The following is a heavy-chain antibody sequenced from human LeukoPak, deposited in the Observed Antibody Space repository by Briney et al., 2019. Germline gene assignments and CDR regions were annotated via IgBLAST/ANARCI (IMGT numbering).Heavy chain of an antibody. CDR2: IIPIFGTT. CDR1: GGTFSNYG. V-gene: IGHV1-69*13. D-gene: IGHD3-10*01. Sequence: ASVKVSCKAAGGTFSNYGVSWVQQAPGQGLEWMGGIIPIFGTTKNAQKFLGRVTITADESTSTAYMELSSLRSEDTAVYYCARADSPYYYGSGSYYNVIYFDYWGQGTLVTVSS. CDR3: ARADSPYYYGSGSYYNVIYFDY. J-gene: IGHJ4*02.